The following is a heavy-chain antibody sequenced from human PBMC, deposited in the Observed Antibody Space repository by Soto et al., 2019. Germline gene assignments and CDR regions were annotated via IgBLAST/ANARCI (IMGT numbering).Heavy chain of an antibody. CDR2: IHYSGTT. J-gene: IGHJ4*02. V-gene: IGHV4-59*01. CDR1: GGSISDYH. CDR3: ARGTSFAY. D-gene: IGHD3-10*01. Sequence: QVHLQESGPGLVKPSETLSLTCTVSGGSISDYHWSWIRQPPGNGLEWIGYIHYSGTTIYNPSLQSRVTISVDTSKNQFSLKLSSVTAADAAVYYCARGTSFAYWGEGALVTVSS.